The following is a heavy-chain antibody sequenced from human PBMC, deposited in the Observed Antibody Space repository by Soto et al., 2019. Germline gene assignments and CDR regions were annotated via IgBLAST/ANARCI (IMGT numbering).Heavy chain of an antibody. D-gene: IGHD5-12*01. J-gene: IGHJ4*02. Sequence: GGSLRLSCAASGFTFSSYAMSWVRQAPGKGLEWVSAISGSGGSTYYADSVKGRFTISRDNSKNTLYLQMNSLRAEDTAVYYCAKVSGYDLDFDHLYVYWGQGTLVTVSS. CDR2: ISGSGGST. CDR1: GFTFSSYA. CDR3: AKVSGYDLDFDHLYVY. V-gene: IGHV3-23*01.